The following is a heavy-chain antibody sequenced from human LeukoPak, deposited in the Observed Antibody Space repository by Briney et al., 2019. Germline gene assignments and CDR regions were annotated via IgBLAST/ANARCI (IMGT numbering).Heavy chain of an antibody. CDR1: GGSFSGYY. D-gene: IGHD3-3*01. CDR2: INHSGST. V-gene: IGHV4-34*01. Sequence: PAETLSLTRAVYGGSFSGYYWSWIRQPPGKGLEWIGEINHSGSTNYNPSLKSRVTISVDTSKNQFSLKLSSVTAADTAVYYCARDDDFWSGYSGKPRAKAAFDIWGQGTMVTVSS. CDR3: ARDDDFWSGYSGKPRAKAAFDI. J-gene: IGHJ3*02.